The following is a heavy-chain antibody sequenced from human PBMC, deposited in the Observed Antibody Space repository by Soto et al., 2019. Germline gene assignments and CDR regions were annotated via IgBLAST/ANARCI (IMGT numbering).Heavy chain of an antibody. V-gene: IGHV4-30-4*01. CDR3: ARDRERGYSYGYFDY. CDR2: IYYSGSS. J-gene: IGHJ4*02. Sequence: QVQLQESGPGLVKPSQTLSLTCTVSGGSISSGYYYWSWIRQPPGKGLEWLGYIYYSGSSYYNPSLKSRITISVDPSKNQFPLNLSSVTAADPAVYYCARDRERGYSYGYFDYWGQGTLVTVSS. D-gene: IGHD5-18*01. CDR1: GGSISSGYYY.